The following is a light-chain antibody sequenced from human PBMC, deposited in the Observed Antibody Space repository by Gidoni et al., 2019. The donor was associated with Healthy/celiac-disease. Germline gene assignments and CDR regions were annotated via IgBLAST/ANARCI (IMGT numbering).Light chain of an antibody. CDR1: SSDVSGYNY. Sequence: QSALTQHAPVSGSPGQATTISCTGTSSDVSGYNYVSWYQHHPGQAPKLMIYYVSTRPSGVSKRFSGSKSGNTASLTISGLQAEDEADYYCSSYTSSSTWVFGGGTKLTVL. CDR2: YVS. J-gene: IGLJ3*02. CDR3: SSYTSSSTWV. V-gene: IGLV2-14*03.